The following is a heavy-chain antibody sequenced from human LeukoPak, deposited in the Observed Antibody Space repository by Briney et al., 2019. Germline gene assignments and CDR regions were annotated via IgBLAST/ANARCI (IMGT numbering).Heavy chain of an antibody. CDR1: GESFSGHY. Sequence: SETLSLTCAAYGESFSGHYWTWIRQPPGRGLDWIGEINHSGSTTSNPSLNNRVTISVDTSKNQFSLKLTSVTAADTAVYYCARPRYGSGSLDYWGQGTLVTVSS. CDR2: INHSGST. D-gene: IGHD3-10*01. CDR3: ARPRYGSGSLDY. J-gene: IGHJ4*02. V-gene: IGHV4-34*01.